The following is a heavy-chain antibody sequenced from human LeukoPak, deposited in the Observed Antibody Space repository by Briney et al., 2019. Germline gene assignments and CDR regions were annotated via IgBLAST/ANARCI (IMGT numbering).Heavy chain of an antibody. CDR1: GYSFTTYW. V-gene: IGHV5-51*01. Sequence: GESLKISCKGSGYSFTTYWIAWVRQMPGKGLEWMGIIYPGDSDTRYSPSFRGQVTISADKSISTAYLQWRSLKASDTAMYYCAGLTTVTGGVFDYWGQGTLVTVSS. CDR3: AGLTTVTGGVFDY. D-gene: IGHD4-17*01. CDR2: IYPGDSDT. J-gene: IGHJ4*02.